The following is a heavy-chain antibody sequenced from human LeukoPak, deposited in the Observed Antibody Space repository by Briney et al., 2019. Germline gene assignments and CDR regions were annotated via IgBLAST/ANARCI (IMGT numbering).Heavy chain of an antibody. CDR3: ARVQRYAGYFDL. D-gene: IGHD2-2*01. J-gene: IGHJ2*01. Sequence: SETLSLTCTVSGGSISSSSYYWGWIRQPPGKGLEWIGSIYYSGNTYYNPSLKSRVTISVDTSKNQFSLKLSSVTAADTAVYYCARVQRYAGYFDLWGRGTLVTVSS. CDR1: GGSISSSSYY. CDR2: IYYSGNT. V-gene: IGHV4-39*07.